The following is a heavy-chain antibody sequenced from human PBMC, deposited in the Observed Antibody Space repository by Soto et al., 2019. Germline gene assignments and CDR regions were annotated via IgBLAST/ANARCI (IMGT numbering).Heavy chain of an antibody. V-gene: IGHV3-23*01. CDR2: ISGSGDSA. Sequence: EVQLLESGGDLVQPGGSLRLSCAASGFTFNTYSMSWVRQSPGRGLEWVSIISGSGDSAYYADSVKGRLTISRDNSKNTLYLQMDSLTVDDTAVYYCAKKILVTATGAFDHWGQGTLVTVSS. J-gene: IGHJ4*02. CDR1: GFTFNTYS. D-gene: IGHD7-27*01. CDR3: AKKILVTATGAFDH.